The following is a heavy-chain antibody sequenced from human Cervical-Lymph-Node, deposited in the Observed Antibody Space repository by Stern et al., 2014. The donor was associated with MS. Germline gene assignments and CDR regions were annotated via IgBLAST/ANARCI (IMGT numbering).Heavy chain of an antibody. J-gene: IGHJ4*02. Sequence: EVQLVESGPEVKRPGESLKISCQASGYTFTSYWIGWVRQMPGKGVEGIVIIVPGGSDIKYSPSFQGQVTISADKSSSTAYLQWNNLKASDTAIYYCARQRYFDYWGQGTLVTVSS. CDR2: IVPGGSDI. V-gene: IGHV5-51*01. CDR1: GYTFTSYW. CDR3: ARQRYFDY.